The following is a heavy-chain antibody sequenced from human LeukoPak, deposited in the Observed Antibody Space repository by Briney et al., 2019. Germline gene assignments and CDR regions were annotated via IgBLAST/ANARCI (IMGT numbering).Heavy chain of an antibody. CDR3: AKAYCGGDCSPTAFDI. CDR1: GFTFSSYG. V-gene: IGHV3-30*02. CDR2: IRYDGSNK. Sequence: PGGSLRLSCAASGFTFSSYGMHWVRQAPGKGLEWVAFIRYDGSNKYYADSVKGRFTISRDNSKNTLYLQMNSLRAEDTALYYCAKAYCGGDCSPTAFDIWGQGTKVTVSS. J-gene: IGHJ3*02. D-gene: IGHD2-21*02.